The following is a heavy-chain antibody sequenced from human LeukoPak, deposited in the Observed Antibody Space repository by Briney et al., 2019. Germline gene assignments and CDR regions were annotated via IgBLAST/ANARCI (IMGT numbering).Heavy chain of an antibody. CDR3: ASQALVVKNSYLDY. Sequence: PPGGSLRLSCAASGFTVSSNYMSWVRQAPGKGLEWVSVIYSGGSTYYADSVKGRFTISRDNSKNTLYLQLNSLRAEDTAVYYCASQALVVKNSYLDYWGQGTLVTVSS. D-gene: IGHD3-22*01. CDR2: IYSGGST. CDR1: GFTVSSNY. J-gene: IGHJ4*02. V-gene: IGHV3-53*05.